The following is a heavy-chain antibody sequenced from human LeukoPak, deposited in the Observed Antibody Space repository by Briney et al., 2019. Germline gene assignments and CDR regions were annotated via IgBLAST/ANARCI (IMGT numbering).Heavy chain of an antibody. CDR1: GYTFTGYY. Sequence: ASVKVSCKASGYTFTGYYMHWVRQAPGQGLEWMGWINPNSGGTNYARKFQGRVTMTRDTSISTAYMELSRLRSDDTAVYYCARTQRTAAGDYWGQGTLVTVSS. CDR3: ARTQRTAAGDY. J-gene: IGHJ4*02. CDR2: INPNSGGT. D-gene: IGHD6-25*01. V-gene: IGHV1-2*02.